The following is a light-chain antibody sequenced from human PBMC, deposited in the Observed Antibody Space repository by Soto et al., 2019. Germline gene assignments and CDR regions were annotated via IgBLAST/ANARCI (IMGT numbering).Light chain of an antibody. Sequence: EIVLTQSPGTLSLSPGERATLSCRASQGVTPAYLAWYQHKPGQAPSLLIYGASNRATGITDRFSGSGSGTDFTLTISRLEPEYFAVYSCQQYGGSPLFTFGPGTRVDFK. V-gene: IGKV3-20*01. CDR3: QQYGGSPLFT. J-gene: IGKJ3*01. CDR1: QGVTPAY. CDR2: GAS.